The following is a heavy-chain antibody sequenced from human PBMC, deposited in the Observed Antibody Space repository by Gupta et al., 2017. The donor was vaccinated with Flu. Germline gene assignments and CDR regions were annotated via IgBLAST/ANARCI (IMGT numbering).Heavy chain of an antibody. CDR2: IERKAEGGAA. CDR1: GFTFSNAL. V-gene: IGHV3-15*04. Sequence: EVQLVYSGGGLVKPGGSLRLSCAASGFTFSNALMSWVRQAPGKGLEWVGRIERKAEGGAAEYAAPVTGRVSMYRDDYENMWYLQRNSLKIQHTGVDYCNTEVAQWCQGTL. J-gene: IGHJ4*02. CDR3: NTEVAQ. D-gene: IGHD2-15*01.